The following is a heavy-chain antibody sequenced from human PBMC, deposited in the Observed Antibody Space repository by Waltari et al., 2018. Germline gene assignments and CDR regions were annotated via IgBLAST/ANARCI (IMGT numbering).Heavy chain of an antibody. Sequence: EVQLVESGGGLVQPGRSLRLSCTASGFTFGDYAMSWFRQAPGKGLEWVGFIRSKAYGGTTEYAASVKGRFTISRDDSKSIAYLQMNSLKTEDTAVYYCTRNSEYSYGHRFDYWGQGTLVTVSS. V-gene: IGHV3-49*03. CDR1: GFTFGDYA. D-gene: IGHD5-18*01. CDR3: TRNSEYSYGHRFDY. CDR2: IRSKAYGGTT. J-gene: IGHJ4*02.